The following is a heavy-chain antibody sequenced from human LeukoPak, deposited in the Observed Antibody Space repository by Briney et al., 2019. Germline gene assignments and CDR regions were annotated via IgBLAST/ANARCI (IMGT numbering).Heavy chain of an antibody. V-gene: IGHV3-7*01. Sequence: PGGSLRLSCAASGFTFSSYWMSWVRQAPGKGLEWVANIKQDGSEKYYEDSVKGRFTISRDNAKNSLYLQMNSLRAEDTAVYYCALGRGSYFPFDYWGQGTLVTVSS. CDR1: GFTFSSYW. CDR3: ALGRGSYFPFDY. J-gene: IGHJ4*02. D-gene: IGHD1-26*01. CDR2: IKQDGSEK.